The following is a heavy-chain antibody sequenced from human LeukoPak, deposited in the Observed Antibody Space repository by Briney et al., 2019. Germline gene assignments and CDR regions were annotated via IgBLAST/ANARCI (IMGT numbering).Heavy chain of an antibody. CDR2: VSPSDSAT. V-gene: IGHV5-51*01. CDR3: ARREQWLYGFDV. J-gene: IGHJ3*01. Sequence: GESLKISCQASGFTFSTSSIAWVRQMPDKRLEWVGIVSPSDSATTYSPSFQGHVTISVDRSIRTAYLQWSSLQASDTAMYYCARREQWLYGFDVWGQGTMVAVSS. D-gene: IGHD1/OR15-1a*01. CDR1: GFTFSTSS.